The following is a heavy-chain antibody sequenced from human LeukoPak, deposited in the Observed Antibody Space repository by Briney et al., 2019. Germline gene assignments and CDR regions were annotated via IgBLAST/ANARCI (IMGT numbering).Heavy chain of an antibody. CDR1: GVSITDNW. CDR3: VRGGTYYLPY. CDR2: ILHTGPT. Sequence: PSETLSLTCAVSGVSITDNWWSWVRQPPGKGLEWIGEILHTGPTNFNPSLKSRVTISMDKSKNQLSLRLNSVTAADTAIYYCVRGGTYYLPYWGQGILVTVSP. V-gene: IGHV4-4*02. J-gene: IGHJ4*02. D-gene: IGHD1-26*01.